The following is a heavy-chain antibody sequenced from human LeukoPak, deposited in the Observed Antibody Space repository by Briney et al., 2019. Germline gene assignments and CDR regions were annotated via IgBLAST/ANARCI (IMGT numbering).Heavy chain of an antibody. CDR1: GGTFSSYA. Sequence: SVKVSCKASGGTFSSYAISWVRQAPGQGLEGMGGSIPIFGTANYAQKFQGRVTITTDESTSTAYMELSSLRSEDTAVYYCARVGAYGIWDYWGQGTPVTVSS. D-gene: IGHD4-17*01. V-gene: IGHV1-69*05. CDR2: SIPIFGTA. CDR3: ARVGAYGIWDY. J-gene: IGHJ4*02.